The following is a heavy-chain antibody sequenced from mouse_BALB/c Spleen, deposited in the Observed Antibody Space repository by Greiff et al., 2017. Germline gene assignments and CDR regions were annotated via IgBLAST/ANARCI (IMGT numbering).Heavy chain of an antibody. CDR1: GYTFTDYA. CDR2: ISTYYGDA. J-gene: IGHJ2*01. V-gene: IGHV1S137*01. Sequence: VQLQESGAELVRPGVSVKISCKGSGYTFTDYAMHWVKQSHAKSLEWIGVISTYYGDASYNQKFKGKATMTVDKSSSTAYMELARLTSEDSAIYYCAREGPYFDYWGQGTTLTVSS. CDR3: AREGPYFDY. D-gene: IGHD3-3*01.